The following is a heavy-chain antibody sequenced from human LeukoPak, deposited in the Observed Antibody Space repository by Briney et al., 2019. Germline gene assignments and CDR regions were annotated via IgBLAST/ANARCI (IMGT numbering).Heavy chain of an antibody. CDR2: IYYSGST. CDR1: GGSISSSSYY. D-gene: IGHD1-14*01. CDR3: ARDMYNYGMDV. Sequence: SETLSLTCTVSGGSISSSSYYWGWIRQPPGKGLEWIGTIYYSGSTYYNPSLKSRVTISVDTSKNQFSLKLSSVTAADTAVYYCARDMYNYGMDVWGQGTTVTVSS. J-gene: IGHJ6*02. V-gene: IGHV4-39*07.